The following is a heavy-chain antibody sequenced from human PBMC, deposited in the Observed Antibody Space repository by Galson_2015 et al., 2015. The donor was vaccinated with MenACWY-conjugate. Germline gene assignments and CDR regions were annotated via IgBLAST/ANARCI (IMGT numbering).Heavy chain of an antibody. D-gene: IGHD3-9*01. J-gene: IGHJ6*02. V-gene: IGHV3-13*04. CDR3: ARVSGLSGYSMDV. Sequence: SLRLSCAASGFTFSTYDFHWVRQAAGKGLEWVSGIGFGGGTHYLDSVKGRFTISRENAQYSLYLQMHSLSAGDTAVYYCARVSGLSGYSMDVWGQGTTVTVSS. CDR1: GFTFSTYD. CDR2: IGFGGGT.